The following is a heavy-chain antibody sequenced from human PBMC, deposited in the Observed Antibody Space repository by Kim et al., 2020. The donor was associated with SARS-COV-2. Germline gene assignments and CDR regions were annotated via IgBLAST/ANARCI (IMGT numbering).Heavy chain of an antibody. CDR1: GFTFSDSA. D-gene: IGHD1-1*01. CDR2: ISSKVNGYAT. V-gene: IGHV3-73*01. CDR3: TRVPGTTLAFWYAFDI. J-gene: IGHJ3*02. Sequence: GGSLRLSCGASGFTFSDSAMHWVRRASGKGLEWLGRISSKVNGYATAYSASVRGRFTISRDDSRNTAYLQMNSLKTEDTAVYYCTRVPGTTLAFWYAFDIWGQETMVAVSS.